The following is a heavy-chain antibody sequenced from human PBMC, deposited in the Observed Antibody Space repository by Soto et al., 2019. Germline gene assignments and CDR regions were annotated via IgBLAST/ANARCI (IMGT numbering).Heavy chain of an antibody. Sequence: ASVKVSCKASGYTFTSYYMHWVRQAPGQGLEWMGIINPSGGSTGYAQKFQGRVTMTRDTSTSTVYMELSSLRSEDTAVYYCARGGGSYLAGTRLDAFDIWGQGTMVTVSS. J-gene: IGHJ3*02. CDR3: ARGGGSYLAGTRLDAFDI. CDR1: GYTFTSYY. D-gene: IGHD1-26*01. V-gene: IGHV1-46*01. CDR2: INPSGGST.